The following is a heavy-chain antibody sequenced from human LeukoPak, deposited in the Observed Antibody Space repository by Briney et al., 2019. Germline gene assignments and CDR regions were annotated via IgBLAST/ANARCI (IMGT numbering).Heavy chain of an antibody. CDR2: INHSGIT. CDR3: ARGGYGGNQGAYYYYMDV. CDR1: GGSFSGYY. Sequence: SETLSLTCAVYGGSFSGYYWSWIRQPPGKGLEWIGEINHSGITNDNPSLKSRITISVDTSKNQFSLKVTSVTAANTAVYYCARGGYGGNQGAYYYYMDVWGKGTTVTVSS. V-gene: IGHV4-34*01. J-gene: IGHJ6*03. D-gene: IGHD4-23*01.